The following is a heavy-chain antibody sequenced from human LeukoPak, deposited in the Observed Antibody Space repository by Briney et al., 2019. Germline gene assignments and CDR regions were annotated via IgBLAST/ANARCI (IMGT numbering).Heavy chain of an antibody. J-gene: IGHJ4*02. Sequence: PAGTLRLSCAASGFTLTKYWMHWVRQAPGKGLAWVSRICSDGTTTSYADSVKGGFTISRDTAKHMLYLQMNRLRVDDTAMYYCASPGDNYAILGLDYWGQGTLVTVSS. D-gene: IGHD3-9*01. CDR3: ASPGDNYAILGLDY. V-gene: IGHV3-74*01. CDR1: GFTLTKYW. CDR2: ICSDGTTT.